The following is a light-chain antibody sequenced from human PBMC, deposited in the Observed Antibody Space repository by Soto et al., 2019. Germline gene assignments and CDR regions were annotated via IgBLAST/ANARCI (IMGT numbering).Light chain of an antibody. CDR1: QDINRW. CDR3: HQASNLPYT. Sequence: DIQMTQSPSSVSASVGDRVTITCRASQDINRWLAWYQQKPGKAPKLLIYNAATLQSGVPSRFSGSGSGTDFTLTINSLQPEDFATYYCHQASNLPYTFGQGTRLEI. CDR2: NAA. J-gene: IGKJ2*01. V-gene: IGKV1-12*01.